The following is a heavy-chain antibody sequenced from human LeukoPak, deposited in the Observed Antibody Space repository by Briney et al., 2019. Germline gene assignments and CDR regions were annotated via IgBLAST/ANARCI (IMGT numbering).Heavy chain of an antibody. CDR2: FDPEDGET. CDR1: GYTLTELS. CDR3: ATRPTYWGIAVAAAGEGVYFDH. Sequence: ASVKVSCKVSGYTLTELSMHCVRQAPGKGLEWMGGFDPEDGETIYAQKFQGRVTMTEDTSTDTAYMELSSLRSEDTAVYYCATRPTYWGIAVAAAGEGVYFDHWGQGTLVTVSS. D-gene: IGHD6-19*01. V-gene: IGHV1-24*01. J-gene: IGHJ4*02.